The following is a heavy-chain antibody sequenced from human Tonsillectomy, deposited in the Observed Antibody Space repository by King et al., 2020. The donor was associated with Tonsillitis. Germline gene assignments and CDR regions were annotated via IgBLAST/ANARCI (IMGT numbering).Heavy chain of an antibody. CDR2: ISWNSGSI. CDR1: GFTFDDYA. Sequence: VQLVESGGGLVQPGRSLRLSCAASGFTFDDYAMHWVRQAPGKGLEWVSGISWNSGSIGYADSVKGRFIISRDNAKNSLYLQMNSLRAEDTALYYCAKDMLRVDYGGEPINYYYYYGMDVWGQGTTVTVSS. D-gene: IGHD4-23*01. CDR3: AKDMLRVDYGGEPINYYYYYGMDV. J-gene: IGHJ6*02. V-gene: IGHV3-9*01.